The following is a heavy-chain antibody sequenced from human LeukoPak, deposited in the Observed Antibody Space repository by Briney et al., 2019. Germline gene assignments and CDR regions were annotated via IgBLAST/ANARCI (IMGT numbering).Heavy chain of an antibody. D-gene: IGHD2-15*01. V-gene: IGHV3-30*18. CDR3: AKELGYCSGGSCYP. J-gene: IGHJ5*02. Sequence: GRSLRLSCAASGFTFSSYGVHWVRQAPGKGLEWVAVISYDGSNKYYADSVKGRFTISRDNSKNTLYLQMNSLRAEDTAVYYCAKELGYCSGGSCYPWGQGTLVTVSS. CDR1: GFTFSSYG. CDR2: ISYDGSNK.